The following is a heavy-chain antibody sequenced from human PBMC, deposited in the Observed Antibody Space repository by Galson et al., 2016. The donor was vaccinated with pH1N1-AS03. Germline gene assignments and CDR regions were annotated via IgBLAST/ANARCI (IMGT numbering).Heavy chain of an antibody. Sequence: SVKVSCKASGYTFNLYGTSWVRQAPGQGLEWLGWISAYSGDTYYAQNFQGRVSMTTDTSTSTAYLELRSLGSDDTAVYFCARDRHPTGTLYSWGQGTPVIVSS. D-gene: IGHD1-1*01. CDR2: ISAYSGDT. V-gene: IGHV1-18*01. CDR1: GYTFNLYG. CDR3: ARDRHPTGTLYS. J-gene: IGHJ4*02.